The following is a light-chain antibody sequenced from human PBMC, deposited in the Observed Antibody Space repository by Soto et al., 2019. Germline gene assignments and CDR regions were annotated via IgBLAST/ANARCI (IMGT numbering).Light chain of an antibody. J-gene: IGKJ4*01. CDR2: DAS. V-gene: IGKV3-11*01. CDR1: QSVGSY. CDR3: QQRSNWPT. Sequence: EIVLTQSPATLSLSPGERATLSCRASQSVGSYLAWYQQKPGRAPRLLIYDASNRATGIPARFSGSGSGTDFTLTISSLEPEDFAVYYCQQRSNWPTFGGGTKVDIK.